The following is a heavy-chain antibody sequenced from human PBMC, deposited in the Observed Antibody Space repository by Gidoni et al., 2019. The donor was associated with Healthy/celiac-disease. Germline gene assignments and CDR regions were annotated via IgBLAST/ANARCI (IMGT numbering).Heavy chain of an antibody. V-gene: IGHV4-39*01. CDR2: IYYSGST. CDR1: GGSISSSSYY. D-gene: IGHD3-22*01. CDR3: ASSYDSSGYGLLFDY. J-gene: IGHJ4*02. Sequence: QLQLQESGPGLVKPSETLSLTCTVSGGSISSSSYYWGWIRQPPGKGLEWIGSIYYSGSTYYNPSLKSRVTISVDTSKNQFSLKLSSVTAADTAVYYCASSYDSSGYGLLFDYWGQGTLVTVSS.